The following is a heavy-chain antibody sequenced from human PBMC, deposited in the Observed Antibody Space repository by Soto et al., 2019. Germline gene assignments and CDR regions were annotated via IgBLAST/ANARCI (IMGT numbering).Heavy chain of an antibody. J-gene: IGHJ4*02. Sequence: GGSTRPGCSASGVTVSSYAVNGVRQAPGKGLEWVSAISGSGGSTYYADSVKGRFTISRDNSKNTLYLQMNSLRAEDTAVYYCAKDRAPVVLRGEHYWGQGPLVTVSS. CDR1: GVTVSSYA. V-gene: IGHV3-23*01. CDR2: ISGSGGST. CDR3: AKDRAPVVLRGEHY. D-gene: IGHD3-10*01.